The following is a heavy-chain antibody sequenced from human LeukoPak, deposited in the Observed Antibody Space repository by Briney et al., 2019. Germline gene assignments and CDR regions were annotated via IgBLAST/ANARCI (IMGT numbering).Heavy chain of an antibody. D-gene: IGHD6-19*01. J-gene: IGHJ4*02. CDR1: GFTFSSYS. V-gene: IGHV3-21*01. CDR3: ASFDSSGWHYFDY. CDR2: ISSRSGYI. Sequence: GGSLRLSCAASGFTFSSYSMSWVRQAPGKGLEWVSSISSRSGYIYYGDSVKGRFTISRDNAKNSLYLQMNTLRAEDTAVYYCASFDSSGWHYFDYWGQGTLVTVSS.